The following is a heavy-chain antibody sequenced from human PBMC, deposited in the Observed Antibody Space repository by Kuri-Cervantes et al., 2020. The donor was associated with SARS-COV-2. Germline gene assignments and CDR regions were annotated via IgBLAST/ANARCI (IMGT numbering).Heavy chain of an antibody. D-gene: IGHD6-6*01. V-gene: IGHV3-9*01. CDR2: ISWNSGSI. Sequence: SLKISCAASGFTFDDYAMHWVRQAPGEGLEWVSGISWNSGSIGYADSVKGRFTISRDNAKNSLYLQMNSLRAEDTAVYYCARDFSSSGGFDYWGQGTLVTVSS. J-gene: IGHJ4*02. CDR1: GFTFDDYA. CDR3: ARDFSSSGGFDY.